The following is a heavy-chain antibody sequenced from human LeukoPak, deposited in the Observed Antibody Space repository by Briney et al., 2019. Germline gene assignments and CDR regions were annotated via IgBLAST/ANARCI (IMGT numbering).Heavy chain of an antibody. CDR2: ITRSGTTI. CDR3: ARRLIGVNSWYFDL. D-gene: IGHD4-23*01. J-gene: IGHJ2*01. CDR1: GFTFSTHE. V-gene: IGHV3-48*03. Sequence: PGGSLRLSCAASGFTFSTHEMNWVRQAPGKGLEWVSYITRSGTTIYYADSVKGRFTISRDNAKNSLYLQMNSLRAEDTAVYYCARRLIGVNSWYFDLWGRGTLVTVSS.